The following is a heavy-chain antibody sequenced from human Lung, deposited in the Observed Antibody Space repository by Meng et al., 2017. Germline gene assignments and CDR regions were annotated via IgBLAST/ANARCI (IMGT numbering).Heavy chain of an antibody. J-gene: IGHJ4*02. D-gene: IGHD4-11*01. Sequence: QVHHEQWGERMLKPSETLSLTCVVPGGSFSDYYWSWIRQPPGKGLEWIGEINHSGSTNYNPSLESRATISVDTSQNNLSLKLSSVTAADSAVYYCARGPTTMAHDFDYWGQGTLVTVSS. V-gene: IGHV4-34*01. CDR1: GGSFSDYY. CDR3: ARGPTTMAHDFDY. CDR2: INHSGST.